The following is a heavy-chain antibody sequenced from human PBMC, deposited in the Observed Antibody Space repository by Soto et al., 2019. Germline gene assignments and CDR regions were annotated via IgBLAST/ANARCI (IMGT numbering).Heavy chain of an antibody. Sequence: ASVKVSCKASGYTFTGYYMHWVRQAPGQGLEWMGWINPNSGGTNYAQKFQGRVTMTRDTSISTAYMELSRLRSDDTAVYYCARGVYCSGGSCYYFDYWGQGTLVTVSS. CDR2: INPNSGGT. V-gene: IGHV1-2*02. J-gene: IGHJ4*02. CDR3: ARGVYCSGGSCYYFDY. D-gene: IGHD2-15*01. CDR1: GYTFTGYY.